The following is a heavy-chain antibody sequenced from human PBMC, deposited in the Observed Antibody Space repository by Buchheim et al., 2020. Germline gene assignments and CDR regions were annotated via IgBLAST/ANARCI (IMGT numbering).Heavy chain of an antibody. J-gene: IGHJ4*02. CDR1: GVSMKNYY. D-gene: IGHD2/OR15-2a*01. Sequence: QVQLQESGPGLVKPSETLSLTCNVSGVSMKNYYWSWIRQPPGKGLEWIGYMYYSGGSNYNPSLNGRATISIDKSKSQFSIILKSISAADTAMYYCARVGTTWAYFDYWGQGT. CDR3: ARVGTTWAYFDY. CDR2: MYYSGGS. V-gene: IGHV4-59*01.